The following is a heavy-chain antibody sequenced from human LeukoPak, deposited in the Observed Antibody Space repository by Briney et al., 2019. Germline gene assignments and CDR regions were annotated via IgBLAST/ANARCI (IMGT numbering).Heavy chain of an antibody. CDR1: VYSFTTNG. Sequence: ASVKVSCKHSVYSFTTNGFCWVRHAPGQGLEWMGIIAYNGNTYYAENLQGRVTMTTDSSTNTAYMELRNLRSGDTAVYYCERYSRLWYLHHFWGQGTMVTVSS. V-gene: IGHV1-18*01. CDR2: IIAYNGNT. D-gene: IGHD3-22*01. CDR3: ERYSRLWYLHHF. J-gene: IGHJ4*02.